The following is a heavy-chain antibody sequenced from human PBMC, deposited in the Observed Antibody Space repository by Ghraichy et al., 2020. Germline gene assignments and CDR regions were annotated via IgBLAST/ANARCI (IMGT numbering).Heavy chain of an antibody. CDR3: ARNWNDVDLGYYYFAMDV. CDR2: INHSGST. V-gene: IGHV4-34*01. J-gene: IGHJ6*02. CDR1: GGSFSGYY. D-gene: IGHD1-1*01. Sequence: ETLSLTCGVYGGSFSGYYWSWIRQPPGKGLEWIGEINHSGSTNYNPSLKSRVTISVDTSKKQFSLRLRSVAAADTALYYCARNWNDVDLGYYYFAMDVWGQGTTVTVSS.